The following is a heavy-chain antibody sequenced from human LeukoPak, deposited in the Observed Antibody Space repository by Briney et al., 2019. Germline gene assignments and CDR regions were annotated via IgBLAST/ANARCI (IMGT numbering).Heavy chain of an antibody. CDR3: ARELYYYDSSGFDY. Sequence: SETLSLTCTVSGGSISSYYWGWIRQPAGKGLEWIGRIYTSGSTNYNPSLKSRVTMSVDTSKNQFSLKLSSVTAADTAVYYCARELYYYDSSGFDYWGQGTLVTVSS. J-gene: IGHJ4*02. D-gene: IGHD3-22*01. CDR2: IYTSGST. V-gene: IGHV4-4*07. CDR1: GGSISSYY.